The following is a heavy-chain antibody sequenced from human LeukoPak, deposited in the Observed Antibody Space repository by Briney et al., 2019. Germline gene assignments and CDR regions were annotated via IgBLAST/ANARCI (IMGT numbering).Heavy chain of an antibody. Sequence: SVKVSCKASGGTFSSYAISWVRQAPGQGLEWMGRIIPILGIANYAQKFQGRVTITADKSTSTAYMELSSLRSEDTAVYYCARRGEVGATKGPFDIWGQGTMVTVSS. CDR3: ARRGEVGATKGPFDI. D-gene: IGHD1-26*01. CDR1: GGTFSSYA. CDR2: IIPILGIA. J-gene: IGHJ3*02. V-gene: IGHV1-69*04.